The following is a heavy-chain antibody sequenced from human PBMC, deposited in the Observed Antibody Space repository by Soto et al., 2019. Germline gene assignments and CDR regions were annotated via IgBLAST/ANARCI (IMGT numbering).Heavy chain of an antibody. V-gene: IGHV5-51*01. Sequence: LGESLKISFKASGFSLNTHWIAWVRQMPGKGLEWMGAIFPGDSDTRYSPSFQGQVTISADKSISTAYLQWSSLKASDTAMYYCASLGYCSGGSCYSGDYYYGMDVWGQGTTVTVSS. CDR1: GFSLNTHW. CDR3: ASLGYCSGGSCYSGDYYYGMDV. J-gene: IGHJ6*02. CDR2: IFPGDSDT. D-gene: IGHD2-15*01.